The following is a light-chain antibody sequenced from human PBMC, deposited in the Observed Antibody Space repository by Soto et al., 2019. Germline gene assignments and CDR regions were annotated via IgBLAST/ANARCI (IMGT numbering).Light chain of an antibody. Sequence: EIVMTQSPATLSVSPGERGILSCRASQSISTNLAWYQYIPGQAPRLLIYAASTRATGIPARFSGSGSGTDFTLSITSLQSEDYAVYYCHQYNNWPPWTFGQGTKVEIK. CDR3: HQYNNWPPWT. J-gene: IGKJ1*01. V-gene: IGKV3-15*01. CDR2: AAS. CDR1: QSISTN.